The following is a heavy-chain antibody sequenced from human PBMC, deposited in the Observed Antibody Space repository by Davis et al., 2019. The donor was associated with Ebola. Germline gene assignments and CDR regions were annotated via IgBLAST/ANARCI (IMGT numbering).Heavy chain of an antibody. CDR1: GFTFSSYA. CDR2: ISYDGSNK. CDR3: AKATAMGF. D-gene: IGHD5-18*01. J-gene: IGHJ4*02. Sequence: PGGSLRLSCAASGFTFSSYAMHWVRQAPGKGLEWVAVISYDGSNKYYADSVKGRFTISRDTSKNTLYLQMNSLRAEDTAVYYCAKATAMGFWGQGTLVTVSS. V-gene: IGHV3-30*04.